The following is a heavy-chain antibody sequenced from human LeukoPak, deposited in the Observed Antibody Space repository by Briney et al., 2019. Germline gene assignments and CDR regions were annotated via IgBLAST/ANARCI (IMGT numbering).Heavy chain of an antibody. CDR1: GFTFDSFG. CDR3: ARSHQRVGIEDY. Sequence: SGGSLRLSCAASGFTFDSFGMSWVRQAPGKGLEWLSYISSSSSTIYYADSVRGRFTISRDNAKNSLYLQINSLRADDTAVYYCARSHQRVGIEDYWGQGTLVTVSS. J-gene: IGHJ4*02. CDR2: ISSSSSTI. D-gene: IGHD1-26*01. V-gene: IGHV3-48*04.